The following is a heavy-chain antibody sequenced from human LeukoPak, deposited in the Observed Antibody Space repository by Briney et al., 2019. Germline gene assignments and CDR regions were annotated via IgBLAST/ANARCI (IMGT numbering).Heavy chain of an antibody. V-gene: IGHV1-18*01. J-gene: IGHJ5*02. CDR2: ISAHNGNT. Sequence: GASVKVSCKASGYIFSNCGISWVRQAPGQGLEWMGWISAHNGNTNYAQKLQGRVSMTTDTSTTTAHMELRTLRSDDTAVYYCVRDRYWVAGTGWFDAWGQGTLVTVSS. D-gene: IGHD6-13*01. CDR1: GYIFSNCG. CDR3: VRDRYWVAGTGWFDA.